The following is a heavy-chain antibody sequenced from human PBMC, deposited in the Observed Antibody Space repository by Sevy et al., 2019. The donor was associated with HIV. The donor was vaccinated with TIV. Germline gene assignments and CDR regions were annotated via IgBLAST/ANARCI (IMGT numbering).Heavy chain of an antibody. D-gene: IGHD3-10*02. J-gene: IGHJ4*02. Sequence: SETLSLTCTVSGGSISSGDYYWSWIRQPPGKGLEWIGDIYYSGSTYYNPSLKSRVSISVDTSKNQFSLKLSSVTAADTAVYYCARGTLFYYFDYWGQGTLVTVSS. CDR3: ARGTLFYYFDY. CDR1: GGSISSGDYY. V-gene: IGHV4-30-4*01. CDR2: IYYSGST.